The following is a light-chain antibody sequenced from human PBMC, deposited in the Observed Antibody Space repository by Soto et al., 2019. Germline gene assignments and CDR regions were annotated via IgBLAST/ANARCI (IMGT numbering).Light chain of an antibody. V-gene: IGKV4-1*01. CDR1: QNILYSSNNNNY. Sequence: DIVMTQSPDSLAVSLGERATINCKSSQNILYSSNNNNYLAWYQQKPGQPPKLLIYWASTRESGVPERFSGSGSGTDFTLTISSLQAEDVAVYYCQQYYSTPKTFGQGTKLDIK. J-gene: IGKJ1*01. CDR3: QQYYSTPKT. CDR2: WAS.